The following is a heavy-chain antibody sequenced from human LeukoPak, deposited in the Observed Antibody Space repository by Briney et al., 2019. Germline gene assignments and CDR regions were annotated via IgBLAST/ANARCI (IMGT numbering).Heavy chain of an antibody. J-gene: IGHJ4*02. V-gene: IGHV4-59*08. CDR3: ARHTERGQQLAD. Sequence: SGTLSLTCTVSGDSISRYYWSWFRQPPGKGLECIGYIYYTGTTNYNPSLKSRVTMSVDTSKNQFSLRLKSVTAADTAVYYCARHTERGQQLADWGQGILVTVAS. D-gene: IGHD6-13*01. CDR1: GDSISRYY. CDR2: IYYTGTT.